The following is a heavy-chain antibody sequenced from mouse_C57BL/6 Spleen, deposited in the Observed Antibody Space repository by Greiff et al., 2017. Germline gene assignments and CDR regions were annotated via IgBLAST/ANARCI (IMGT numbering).Heavy chain of an antibody. CDR3: ARGYYGSRGVYFDY. CDR2: INYDGSST. V-gene: IGHV5-16*01. J-gene: IGHJ2*01. Sequence: EVQLVESEGGLVQPGRSMKLSCTASGFTFSDYYMAWVRQVPEKGLEWVANINYDGSSTYYLDSLKSRFIISRDNAKNILYLQMSSLKSEDTATYYCARGYYGSRGVYFDYWGQGTTLTVSS. CDR1: GFTFSDYY. D-gene: IGHD1-1*01.